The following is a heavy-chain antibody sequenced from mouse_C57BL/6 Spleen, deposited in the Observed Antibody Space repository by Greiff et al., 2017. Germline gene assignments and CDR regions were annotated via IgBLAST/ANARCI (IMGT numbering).Heavy chain of an antibody. CDR2: IDPENGDT. J-gene: IGHJ1*03. Sequence: VQLQQSGAELVRPGASVKLSCTASGFNIKDDYMHWVKQRPEQGLEWIGWIDPENGDTEYASKFQGKATITTDTSSNTAYLQLSSLTSEDTAVYYCTTDYGNPVYFEGWGTAITVSSAS. D-gene: IGHD1-1*01. V-gene: IGHV14-4*01. CDR1: GFNIKDDY. CDR3: TTDYGNPVYFEG.